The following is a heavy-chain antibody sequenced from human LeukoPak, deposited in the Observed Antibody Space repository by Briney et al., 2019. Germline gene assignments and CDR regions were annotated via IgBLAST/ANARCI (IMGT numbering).Heavy chain of an antibody. CDR2: INPSGGST. D-gene: IGHD2-15*01. Sequence: GASVKVSCKASGYIFTSYYMHWVRQAPGQGLEWMGIINPSGGSTNYAQKFQGRVTMTRDTSTSTVYMELYSLRSEDTAVYYCASPEVGYWGQGTLVTVSS. CDR1: GYIFTSYY. CDR3: ASPEVGY. V-gene: IGHV1-46*03. J-gene: IGHJ4*02.